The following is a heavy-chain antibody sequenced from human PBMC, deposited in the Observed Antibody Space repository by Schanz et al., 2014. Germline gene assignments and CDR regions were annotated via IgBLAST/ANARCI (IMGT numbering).Heavy chain of an antibody. CDR1: GFTFSRYA. CDR2: ISSSSSYI. J-gene: IGHJ1*01. CDR3: AKESEIVVVVGTSMSGDFHH. D-gene: IGHD2-15*01. Sequence: AQLVESGGGVVQPGRSLRLSCVASGFTFSRYAMHWVRQAPGKGLEWVSSISSSSSYISYADSVKGRFTISRDNSKNTLFLQMSSLRAEDTAVYFCAKESEIVVVVGTSMSGDFHHWGQGTLVTVSS. V-gene: IGHV3-21*04.